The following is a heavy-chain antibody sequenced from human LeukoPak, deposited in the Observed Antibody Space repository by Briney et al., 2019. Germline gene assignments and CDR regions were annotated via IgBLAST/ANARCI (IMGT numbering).Heavy chain of an antibody. CDR2: INSDGSGT. Sequence: GGSLRLSCAASGFTFTNYWMHWVRQVSGKGLVWVSRINSDGSGTRYADFVKGRFTISRDNAKNSLYLQMNSLRAEDTAVYYCARYDDYGDYPHDYWGQGTLVTVSS. D-gene: IGHD4-17*01. CDR1: GFTFTNYW. J-gene: IGHJ4*02. CDR3: ARYDDYGDYPHDY. V-gene: IGHV3-74*01.